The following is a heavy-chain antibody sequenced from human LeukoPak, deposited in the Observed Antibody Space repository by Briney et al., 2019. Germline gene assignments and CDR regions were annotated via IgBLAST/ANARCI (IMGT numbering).Heavy chain of an antibody. CDR3: ARGSNGVVGATTKFDY. CDR1: GGTFSSYA. CDR2: MNPNSGNT. V-gene: IGHV1-8*02. Sequence: GASVKVSCKASGGTFSSYAINWVRQATGQGLEWMGWMNPNSGNTGYAQKFQGRVTMTRNTSISTAYMELSSLRSEDTAVYYCARGSNGVVGATTKFDYWGQGTLVTVSS. D-gene: IGHD1-26*01. J-gene: IGHJ4*02.